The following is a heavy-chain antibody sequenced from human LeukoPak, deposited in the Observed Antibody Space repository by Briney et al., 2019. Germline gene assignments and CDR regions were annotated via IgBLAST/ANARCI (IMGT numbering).Heavy chain of an antibody. Sequence: SETLSLTCTVSGGSISSGGYYWSWIRQPPGKGLEWIGYIYHSGSTYYNPSLESRVTISVDRSKNQFSLKLSSVTAADTAVYYCARGDSSSHSYAFDIWGQGTMVTVSS. V-gene: IGHV4-30-2*01. CDR2: IYHSGST. J-gene: IGHJ3*02. CDR3: ARGDSSSHSYAFDI. CDR1: GGSISSGGYY. D-gene: IGHD6-6*01.